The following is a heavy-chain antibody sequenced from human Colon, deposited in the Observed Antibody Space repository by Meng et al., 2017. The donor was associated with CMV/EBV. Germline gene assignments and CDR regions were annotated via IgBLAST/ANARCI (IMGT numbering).Heavy chain of an antibody. CDR2: ISPSGDFT. CDR1: GFTLSNYA. J-gene: IGHJ5*02. D-gene: IGHD1-26*01. CDR3: ARDFKVGRP. V-gene: IGHV3-23*01. Sequence: GESLKISCVASGFTLSNYALSWVRQAPGKGLEWVSSISPSGDFTYYGDSVKGRFTVSRDNTKNLLYLEMNSLTADDTAVYFCARDFKVGRPWGQGTLVTVSS.